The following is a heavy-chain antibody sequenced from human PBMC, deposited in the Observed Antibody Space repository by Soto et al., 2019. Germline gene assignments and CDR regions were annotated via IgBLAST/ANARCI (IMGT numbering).Heavy chain of an antibody. CDR2: ISAYNGNT. V-gene: IGHV1-18*01. CDR3: ARDHSIHYDFWSGYYTDLDY. CDR1: GYTFTSYG. Sequence: SVKVSCKASGYTFTSYGISWVRQAPGQGLEWMGWISAYNGNTNYAQKLQGRVTMTTDTSTSTAYMELRSLRSDDTAVYYCARDHSIHYDFWSGYYTDLDYWGQGTLVTVSS. J-gene: IGHJ4*02. D-gene: IGHD3-3*01.